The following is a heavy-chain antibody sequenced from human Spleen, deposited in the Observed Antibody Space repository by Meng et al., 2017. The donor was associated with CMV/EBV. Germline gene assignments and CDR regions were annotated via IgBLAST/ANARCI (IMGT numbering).Heavy chain of an antibody. CDR2: ISSSSSYI. Sequence: GGSLRLSCAASGFTFSSYSMNWVRQAPGKGLEWVSSISSSSSYIYYADSVKGRFTISRDNAKNSLYLQMNSLRAEDTAVYFCARWVDYDFRSGNSYYFDYWGRGTLVTVSS. V-gene: IGHV3-21*01. J-gene: IGHJ4*02. CDR3: ARWVDYDFRSGNSYYFDY. CDR1: GFTFSSYS. D-gene: IGHD3-3*01.